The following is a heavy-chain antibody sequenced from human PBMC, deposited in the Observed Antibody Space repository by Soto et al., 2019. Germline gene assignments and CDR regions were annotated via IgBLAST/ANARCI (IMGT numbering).Heavy chain of an antibody. V-gene: IGHV3-49*03. CDR2: IRSKAYGGTT. CDR1: GFTFGDYA. Sequence: SGGCLRLSCTASGFTFGDYAMSWFRQAPGEGLEWVGFIRSKAYGGTTEYAASVKGRFTISRDDSKSIAYLQMNSLKPEDTAVYYCTRLIIAAAGTSYGMDVWGQGTTVTVSS. J-gene: IGHJ6*02. CDR3: TRLIIAAAGTSYGMDV. D-gene: IGHD6-13*01.